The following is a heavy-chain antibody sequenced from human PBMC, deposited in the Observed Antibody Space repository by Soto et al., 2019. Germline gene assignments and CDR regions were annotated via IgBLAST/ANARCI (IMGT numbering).Heavy chain of an antibody. D-gene: IGHD3-3*01. CDR1: GYTFTSYG. CDR3: ARDQEDYDFWSGYYSYYYYGMDV. CDR2: ISAYNGNT. Sequence: QVQLVQSGAEVKKPGASVKVSCKASGYTFTSYGISWVRQAPGQGLEWMGWISAYNGNTNYAQKLQGRVTMTTDTSTSTAYMELRRLRSDDTAVYYCARDQEDYDFWSGYYSYYYYGMDVWGQGTTVTVSS. V-gene: IGHV1-18*04. J-gene: IGHJ6*02.